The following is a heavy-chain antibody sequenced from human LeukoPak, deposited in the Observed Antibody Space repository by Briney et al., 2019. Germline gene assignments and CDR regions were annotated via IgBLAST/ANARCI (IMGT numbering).Heavy chain of an antibody. CDR3: AKSYYFGSGRYTNDY. CDR1: GFTFSSYA. D-gene: IGHD3-10*01. Sequence: GGSLRLSCAASGFTFSSYAMSWVRQAPGKGLEWVSAISASGGSTYYADSVRGRFAISRDNSKNTLFLQVNSLRAEDTAVYYCAKSYYFGSGRYTNDYWGQGTLVTVSS. V-gene: IGHV3-23*01. J-gene: IGHJ4*02. CDR2: ISASGGST.